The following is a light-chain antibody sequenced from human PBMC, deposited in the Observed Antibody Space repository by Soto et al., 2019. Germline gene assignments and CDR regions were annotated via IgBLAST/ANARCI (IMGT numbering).Light chain of an antibody. J-gene: IGKJ1*01. Sequence: DIQMTQSPSTLSASVGDRVTITCRASQSISGWLAWYQQKPGKAPKLLIYNASSLKSGVLSRFSGSGFGTEFTLTISSLQPDDSATYYCQNYNQYSRTFGQGTKVEI. CDR2: NAS. V-gene: IGKV1-5*01. CDR1: QSISGW. CDR3: QNYNQYSRT.